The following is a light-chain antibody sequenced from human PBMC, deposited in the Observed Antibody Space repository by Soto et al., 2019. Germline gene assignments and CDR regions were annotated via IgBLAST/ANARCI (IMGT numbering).Light chain of an antibody. Sequence: QSVLTQPPSASGTPGQRVTIPCSGGRSNVGSNTVNWYQQLPGTAPKLLVFDDNQRPSGVPDRFSDSKSGTSASLAISGLRSEDEADYYCAAWDNSLSGRVFGGGTKLTVL. CDR2: DDN. CDR1: RSNVGSNT. J-gene: IGLJ3*02. CDR3: AAWDNSLSGRV. V-gene: IGLV1-44*01.